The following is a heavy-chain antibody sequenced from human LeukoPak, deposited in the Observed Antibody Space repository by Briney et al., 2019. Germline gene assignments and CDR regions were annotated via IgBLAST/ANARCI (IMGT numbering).Heavy chain of an antibody. V-gene: IGHV1-69*13. J-gene: IGHJ6*02. Sequence: ASVKVSCKAPGGTFSSYAISWVRQAPGQGLEWMGGIIPIFGTANYAQKFQGRVTITADESTSTAYMELSSLRSEDTAVYYCARRQGELELRRDYYYGMDVWGQGTTVTVSS. CDR2: IIPIFGTA. D-gene: IGHD1-7*01. CDR3: ARRQGELELRRDYYYGMDV. CDR1: GGTFSSYA.